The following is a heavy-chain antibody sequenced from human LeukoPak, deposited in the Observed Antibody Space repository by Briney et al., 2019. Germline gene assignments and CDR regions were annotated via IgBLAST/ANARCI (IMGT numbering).Heavy chain of an antibody. D-gene: IGHD5-24*01. CDR2: IHHSGST. Sequence: SETLSLTCTVSGGSISRYYWSWIRQPPGKGLEWIGEIHHSGSTNYNPSLKSRVTISVDTSKNQFSLKLSSVTAADTAVYYCARSRGWLQSHPLGYWGQGTLVTVSS. J-gene: IGHJ4*02. CDR1: GGSISRYY. V-gene: IGHV4-34*01. CDR3: ARSRGWLQSHPLGY.